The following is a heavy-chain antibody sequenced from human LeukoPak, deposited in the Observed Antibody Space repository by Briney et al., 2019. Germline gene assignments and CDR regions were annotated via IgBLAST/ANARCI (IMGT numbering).Heavy chain of an antibody. CDR3: ARDQDSSGWSRYGMDV. J-gene: IGHJ6*02. CDR2: ISSSSSYI. D-gene: IGHD6-19*01. Sequence: GGSLRLSCAASGFTFSSYSMNWVRQAPGKGLEWVSSISSSSSYIYYADSVKGRFTISRDNAKNSLYLQMNSLRAEDTAVYYCARDQDSSGWSRYGMDVWGQGTTVTVSS. CDR1: GFTFSSYS. V-gene: IGHV3-21*01.